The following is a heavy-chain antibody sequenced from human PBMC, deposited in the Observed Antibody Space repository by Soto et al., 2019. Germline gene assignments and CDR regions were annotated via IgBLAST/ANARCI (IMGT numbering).Heavy chain of an antibody. V-gene: IGHV4-31*03. D-gene: IGHD6-13*01. CDR3: AREAAAKHDY. Sequence: QVQLQESGQGLVKPSHTLSLTCTVSGGSISSGGYYLSWIRQHPGKGLEWIGYTYYSGSTYYNPSLKSRVSISVDSSKNHFSLKVSSVTAADTAVYYCAREAAAKHDYWGQGTLVTVSS. J-gene: IGHJ4*02. CDR1: GGSISSGGYY. CDR2: TYYSGST.